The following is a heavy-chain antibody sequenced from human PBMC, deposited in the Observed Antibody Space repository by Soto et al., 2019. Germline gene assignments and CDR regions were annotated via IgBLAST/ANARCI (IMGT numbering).Heavy chain of an antibody. CDR2: VNPSTGIT. V-gene: IGHV1-46*03. CDR1: GYTFTSYY. D-gene: IGHD6-19*01. CDR3: ASEGQWLAFDY. Sequence: ASVKVSCKASGYTFTSYYLFWARQTTGQGLEWMRIVNPSTGITSYAQKLQGRVTMTRDTSTSTVYMDLSSLISEDTAVYYCASEGQWLAFDYWGQGTLVPVAS. J-gene: IGHJ4*02.